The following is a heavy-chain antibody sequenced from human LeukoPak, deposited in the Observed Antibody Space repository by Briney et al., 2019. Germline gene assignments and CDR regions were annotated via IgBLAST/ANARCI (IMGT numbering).Heavy chain of an antibody. CDR1: GFTFSSYA. V-gene: IGHV3-23*01. CDR3: AKDGTIAVAGTYYFDY. D-gene: IGHD6-19*01. J-gene: IGHJ4*02. CDR2: ISGSGGST. Sequence: GGSLRLSCTAAGFTFSSYAMSSVRQAPGKGLEWVSAISGSGGSTYYADSVKGRFTISRDNSKNTLYLQMNSPRAEDTAVYYCAKDGTIAVAGTYYFDYWGQGTLVTVSS.